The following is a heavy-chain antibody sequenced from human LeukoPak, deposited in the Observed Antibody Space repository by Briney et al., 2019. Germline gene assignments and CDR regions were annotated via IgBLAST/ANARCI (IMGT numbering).Heavy chain of an antibody. CDR3: TTNDGSGSYYSYNFDY. Sequence: PGGSLKLSCAASGFTFSNAWMSWVRQAPGKGLEWVVRIKSKTDGGTTDYAAPVKGRFTISRDESKNTLYLQMNSLKTEDTAVYYCTTNDGSGSYYSYNFDYWGQGTLVTVSS. J-gene: IGHJ4*02. V-gene: IGHV3-15*01. D-gene: IGHD3-10*01. CDR1: GFTFSNAW. CDR2: IKSKTDGGTT.